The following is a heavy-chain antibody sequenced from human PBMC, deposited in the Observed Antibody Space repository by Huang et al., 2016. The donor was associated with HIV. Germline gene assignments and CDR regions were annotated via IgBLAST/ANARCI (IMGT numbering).Heavy chain of an antibody. V-gene: IGHV4-39*01. CDR1: GGSIRSDNYY. D-gene: IGHD3-10*01. CDR3: ARLPGSITMIRGVITDPY. Sequence: QLQLQESGPGLVKPSETLSLTCTVSGGSIRSDNYYWGWIRQPPGKGLEWIGSIYYSGITYYNPSLKSRVTITVDTAKNQFSLKMRSVTAAYTAVYYCARLPGSITMIRGVITDPYWGQGTLVTVSS. CDR2: IYYSGIT. J-gene: IGHJ4*02.